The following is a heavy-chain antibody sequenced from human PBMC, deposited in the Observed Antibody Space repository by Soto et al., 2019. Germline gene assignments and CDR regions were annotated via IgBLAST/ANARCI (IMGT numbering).Heavy chain of an antibody. Sequence: GGSLRLSCAASGFTFSNAWMNWVRQAPGKGLEWVGRIKSKTDGGTTDYAAPVKGRFTISRDDSKNTLYLQMNSLKTEDTAVYYCTTGPLLGQWAMLVVDVHYWGQGTLVTVSS. J-gene: IGHJ4*02. CDR1: GFTFSNAW. CDR2: IKSKTDGGTT. CDR3: TTGPLLGQWAMLVVDVHY. V-gene: IGHV3-15*07. D-gene: IGHD3-22*01.